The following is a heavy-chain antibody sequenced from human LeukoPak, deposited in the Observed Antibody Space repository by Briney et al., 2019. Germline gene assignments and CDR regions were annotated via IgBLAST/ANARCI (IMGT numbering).Heavy chain of an antibody. V-gene: IGHV3-30*18. D-gene: IGHD1-26*01. CDR2: ISYDGSNK. CDR3: AKGGAVGATSFDY. Sequence: GGSLRLSCAASGFTFSSYGMHWVRQAPGKGLEWVAVISYDGSNKYYADSVKGRFTISRDISKNTLYLQMNSLRAEDTAVYYCAKGGAVGATSFDYWGQGTLVTVSS. CDR1: GFTFSSYG. J-gene: IGHJ4*02.